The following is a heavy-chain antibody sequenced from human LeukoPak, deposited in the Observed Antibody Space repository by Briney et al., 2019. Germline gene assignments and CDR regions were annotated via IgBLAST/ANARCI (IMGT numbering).Heavy chain of an antibody. V-gene: IGHV1-2*04. CDR3: ARGGYSSSWYVRAPFNYYYYGMDV. CDR1: GYTFTGYY. J-gene: IGHJ6*02. D-gene: IGHD6-13*01. CDR2: INPNSGGT. Sequence: ASVNVSCKASGYTFTGYYMHWVRQAPGQGLEWMGWINPNSGGTNYAQKFQGWVTMTRDTSISTAYMELSRLRSDDTAVYYCARGGYSSSWYVRAPFNYYYYGMDVWGQGTTVTVSS.